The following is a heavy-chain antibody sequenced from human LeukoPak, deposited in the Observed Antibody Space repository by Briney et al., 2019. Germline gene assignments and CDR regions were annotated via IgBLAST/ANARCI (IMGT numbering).Heavy chain of an antibody. D-gene: IGHD5-24*01. Sequence: GGSLRLSCAASGFTFSSYAMSWVRQAPGKGLEWVSAISGSGGSTYYADSVKGRFTISRDNSKNTLYLQMNSLRAGDTAVYYCAKIVEMATITPPYFDYWGQGTLVTVSS. V-gene: IGHV3-23*01. CDR2: ISGSGGST. CDR1: GFTFSSYA. J-gene: IGHJ4*02. CDR3: AKIVEMATITPPYFDY.